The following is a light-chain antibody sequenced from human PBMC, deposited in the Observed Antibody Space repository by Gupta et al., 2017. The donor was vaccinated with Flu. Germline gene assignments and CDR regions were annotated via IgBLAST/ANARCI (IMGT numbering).Light chain of an antibody. CDR1: QSLEYSSGNSF. V-gene: IGKV2-30*01. CDR3: MKGTHPWT. J-gene: IGKJ2*02. Sequence: PVTLGQPASISCRSSQSLEYSSGNSFVKWFQQRPGPPPRRLIYEVSNRDSGVPDICSGSGSGTYFTLKISRVEAEDVGDYYCMKGTHPWTFGQGTKLEIK. CDR2: EVS.